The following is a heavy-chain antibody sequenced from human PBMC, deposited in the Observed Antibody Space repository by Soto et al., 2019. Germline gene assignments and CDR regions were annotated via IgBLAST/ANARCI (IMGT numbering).Heavy chain of an antibody. V-gene: IGHV4-34*01. D-gene: IGHD3-9*01. J-gene: IGHJ6*03. CDR2: INHSGST. CDR1: GGSFSGYY. Sequence: SETLSLTCAVYGGSFSGYYWSWIRQPPGKGLEWIGEINHSGSTNYNPSLKSRVTISVDTSKNQFSLKLSSVTAADTAVYYCGLTEGYYDILTGYYLGGSNYMDVWGKGTTVTVSS. CDR3: GLTEGYYDILTGYYLGGSNYMDV.